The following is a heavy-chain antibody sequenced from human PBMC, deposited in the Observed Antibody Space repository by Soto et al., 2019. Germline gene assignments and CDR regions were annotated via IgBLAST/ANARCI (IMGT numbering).Heavy chain of an antibody. D-gene: IGHD6-19*01. CDR3: ARVYERYSSGWPFDY. V-gene: IGHV3-33*01. J-gene: IGHJ4*02. Sequence: GGSLRLSCAASGFTFSSYGMHWVRQAPGKGLEWVAVIWYDGSNKYYADSVKGRFTISRDNSKNTLYLQMNSLRAEDTAVYYCARVYERYSSGWPFDYWGQGTLVPVSS. CDR2: IWYDGSNK. CDR1: GFTFSSYG.